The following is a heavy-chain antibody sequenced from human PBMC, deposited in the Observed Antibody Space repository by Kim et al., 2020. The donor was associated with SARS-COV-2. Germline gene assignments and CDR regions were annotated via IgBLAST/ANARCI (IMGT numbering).Heavy chain of an antibody. V-gene: IGHV1-2*04. CDR3: ARGPGGSYFYGWFDP. D-gene: IGHD1-26*01. J-gene: IGHJ5*02. CDR1: GYTFTGYY. CDR2: INPNSGGT. Sequence: ASVKVSCKASGYTFTGYYMHWVRQAPGQGLEWMGWINPNSGGTNYAQKFQGWVTMTRDTSISTAYMELSRLRSDDTAVYYCARGPGGSYFYGWFDPWGQGTLVTVSS.